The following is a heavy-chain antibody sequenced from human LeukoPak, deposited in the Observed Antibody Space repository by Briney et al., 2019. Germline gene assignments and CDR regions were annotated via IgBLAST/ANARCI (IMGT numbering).Heavy chain of an antibody. CDR3: ARDDYYDSSGYYYGMDV. V-gene: IGHV4-59*02. J-gene: IGHJ6*02. D-gene: IGHD3-22*01. Sequence: SETLSLTCTVSGGSVSSYYWSWIRQPPGKGLECIGYIYYSGSTNYNPSLKSRVTISVDTSKNQFSLKLSSVTAADTAVYYCARDDYYDSSGYYYGMDVWGQGSTVTVSS. CDR2: IYYSGST. CDR1: GGSVSSYY.